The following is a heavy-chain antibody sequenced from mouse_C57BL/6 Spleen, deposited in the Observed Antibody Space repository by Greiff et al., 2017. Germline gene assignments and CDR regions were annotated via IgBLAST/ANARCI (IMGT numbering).Heavy chain of an antibody. CDR2: INPGSGGT. V-gene: IGHV1-54*01. J-gene: IGHJ4*01. Sequence: QSGAELVRPGTSVKVSCKASGYAFTNYLIEWVKQRPGQGLEWIGVINPGSGGTNYNEKFKGKATLTADKSSSTAYMQLSSLTSEDSAVYFCARYYYYAMDYWGQGTSVTVSS. CDR3: ARYYYYAMDY. CDR1: GYAFTNYL.